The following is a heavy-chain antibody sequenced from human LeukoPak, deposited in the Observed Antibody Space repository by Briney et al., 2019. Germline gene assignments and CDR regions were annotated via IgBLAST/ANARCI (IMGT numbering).Heavy chain of an antibody. V-gene: IGHV3-64D*06. CDR2: ISSNGDNT. Sequence: GGSLRLSCSVSGFTFSTYVMHWVRQAPGKGLEYVSAISSNGDNTYYADSVKGRFTISRDNSKNTLYLQMSSLRADDTAVYYCVRGTGYWGQRTLVTVSS. CDR3: VRGTGY. J-gene: IGHJ4*02. CDR1: GFTFSTYV.